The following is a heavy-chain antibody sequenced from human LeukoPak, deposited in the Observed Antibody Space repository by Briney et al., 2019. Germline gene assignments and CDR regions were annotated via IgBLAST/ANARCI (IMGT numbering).Heavy chain of an antibody. Sequence: GGSLRLSCTASGFTFTNHAMSWVRQAPGKGLEWVSAISGSGANTDYADSVRGRFTISKDNSKSTLYLQMTSLRPEDTAVYYCAKAFYDILTGSSPYGMDVWGQGTTVTVSS. CDR2: ISGSGANT. V-gene: IGHV3-23*01. CDR3: AKAFYDILTGSSPYGMDV. D-gene: IGHD3-9*01. CDR1: GFTFTNHA. J-gene: IGHJ6*02.